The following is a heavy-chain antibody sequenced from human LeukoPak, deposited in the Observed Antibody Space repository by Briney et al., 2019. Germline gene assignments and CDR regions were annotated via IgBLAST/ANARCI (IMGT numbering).Heavy chain of an antibody. CDR3: ARSDYYGSGPYYMDV. CDR2: IHYTGST. J-gene: IGHJ6*03. Sequence: SETLSLTCTVSGGSIRGYYWSWIRQSPGKGLECIGYIHYTGSTNYNPSLKSRVTISVETSKNQFSLRLSSVTAADTAIYYCARSDYYGSGPYYMDVWGKGTTVTVSS. D-gene: IGHD3-10*01. CDR1: GGSIRGYY. V-gene: IGHV4-59*01.